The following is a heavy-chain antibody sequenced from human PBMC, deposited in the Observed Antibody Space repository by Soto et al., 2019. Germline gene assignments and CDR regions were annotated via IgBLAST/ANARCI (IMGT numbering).Heavy chain of an antibody. Sequence: QVQLVQSGAEVKKPGSSVKVSCKASGGTFSSYTISWVRQAPGQGLEWMGRIIPILGIANYAQKFQGRVTITADKSTSTAYMELSSLRSEDTAEYYCARTTGDTAMDLEYMDVWGKGTTVTVSS. D-gene: IGHD5-18*01. V-gene: IGHV1-69*02. CDR3: ARTTGDTAMDLEYMDV. CDR1: GGTFSSYT. J-gene: IGHJ6*03. CDR2: IIPILGIA.